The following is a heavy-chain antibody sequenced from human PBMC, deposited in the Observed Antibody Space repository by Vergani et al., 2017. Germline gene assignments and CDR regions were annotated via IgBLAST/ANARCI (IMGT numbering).Heavy chain of an antibody. CDR1: GGSLSSGSYY. Sequence: QLHLQESGPGLVKPSQTLSLTCTVSGGSLSSGSYYWSWVRQRPGKGLEWIGYIYNSGSTYYNPSLKSRVTISVDASKNQFSLKLSSVTAADTAVYYCASQDDHNGNPGAFDIWGQGTKVTVSS. CDR2: IYNSGST. J-gene: IGHJ3*02. D-gene: IGHD4-23*01. CDR3: ASQDDHNGNPGAFDI. V-gene: IGHV4-31*03.